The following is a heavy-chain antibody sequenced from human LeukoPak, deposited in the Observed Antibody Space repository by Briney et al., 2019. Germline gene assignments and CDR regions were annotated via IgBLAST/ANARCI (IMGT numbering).Heavy chain of an antibody. CDR2: IYYTGRT. V-gene: IGHV4-59*01. CDR1: GGSFSGYY. Sequence: TSETLSLTCAVYGGSFSGYYWSWIRQPPGKGLEWIGFIYYTGRTSYNPSLQSRVSISLGTSVNNFSLKLKSVTAADTAVYYCARLLDNDNSGDPDTFDVWGQGTVVTVSS. D-gene: IGHD3-22*01. J-gene: IGHJ3*01. CDR3: ARLLDNDNSGDPDTFDV.